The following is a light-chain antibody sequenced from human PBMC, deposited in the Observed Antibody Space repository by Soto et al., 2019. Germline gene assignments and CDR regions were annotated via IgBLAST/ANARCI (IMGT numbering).Light chain of an antibody. V-gene: IGKV3-20*01. CDR2: GAS. CDR3: HQYGSSALYT. Sequence: EIVLTQSPGTLSLSPGERATLSCSASQSVSSSYLAWYQQKPGQAPRLLIYGASSRATGIPDRFSGSGSGTDFTLTISRVEPEDFAVYYCHQYGSSALYTFGQGTKLEIK. J-gene: IGKJ2*01. CDR1: QSVSSSY.